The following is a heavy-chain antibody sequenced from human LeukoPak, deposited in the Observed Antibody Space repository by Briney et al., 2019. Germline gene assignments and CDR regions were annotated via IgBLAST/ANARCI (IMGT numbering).Heavy chain of an antibody. CDR3: TTSAYDYVWAYYFDY. Sequence: GGSLRLSCAASGFTFSGFAIHWVRQAPGKGLEWVGRIRGKANTYATLYDASVKGRFTISRDDSKNTAYLQMNSLKTEDTAVYYCTTSAYDYVWAYYFDYWGQGTLVTVSS. D-gene: IGHD3-16*01. CDR2: IRGKANTYAT. V-gene: IGHV3-73*01. J-gene: IGHJ4*02. CDR1: GFTFSGFA.